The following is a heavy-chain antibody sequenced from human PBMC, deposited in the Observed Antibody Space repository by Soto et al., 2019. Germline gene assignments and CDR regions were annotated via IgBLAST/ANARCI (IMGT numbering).Heavy chain of an antibody. CDR2: VSSTGST. D-gene: IGHD4-17*01. V-gene: IGHV4-4*08. CDR1: GASITQYY. J-gene: IGHJ5*02. Sequence: SETLSLTCTVSGASITQYYWNWIRQSPGKGLEWIVYVSSTGSTDYNPSLTSRVIVSLDTSKNQFSLTLRSVTAADTAVYYCARETYGDYVGYFDPWGQGIQVTVSS. CDR3: ARETYGDYVGYFDP.